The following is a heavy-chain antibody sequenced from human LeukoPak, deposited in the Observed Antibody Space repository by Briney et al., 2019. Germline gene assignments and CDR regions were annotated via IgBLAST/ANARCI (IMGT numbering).Heavy chain of an antibody. CDR3: AKLGSGEPFDY. Sequence: GGSLRLSCAASGVTFSSYAMSWVRQAPGKGVEWGSAISGSGGSTYYADSVKGGFTISRDNSKNTVYLQMHSLRVEDTAVYYCAKLGSGEPFDYWGPGTLVPVSS. CDR1: GVTFSSYA. V-gene: IGHV3-23*01. CDR2: ISGSGGST. D-gene: IGHD3-10*01. J-gene: IGHJ4*02.